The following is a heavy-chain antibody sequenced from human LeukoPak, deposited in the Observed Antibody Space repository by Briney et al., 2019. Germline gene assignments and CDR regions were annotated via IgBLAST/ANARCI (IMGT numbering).Heavy chain of an antibody. CDR3: AREGRYDILTGYYPLNN. J-gene: IGHJ4*02. D-gene: IGHD3-9*01. CDR2: ICIDGKT. Sequence: GGSLGLSCAASGFTVSTNFMSWVRLAPGKGLECVSVICIDGKTFYADSVKGRFTISRDNPRNTLYLQMNSLRPEDTAVYYCAREGRYDILTGYYPLNNWGQGARVTVSS. V-gene: IGHV3-66*02. CDR1: GFTVSTNF.